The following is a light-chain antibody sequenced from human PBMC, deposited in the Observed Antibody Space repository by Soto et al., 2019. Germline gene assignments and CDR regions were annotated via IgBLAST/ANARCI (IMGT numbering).Light chain of an antibody. V-gene: IGKV3-20*01. CDR1: RSFASSY. J-gene: IGKJ2*01. CDR2: AAS. CDR3: QHYDSSLPYT. Sequence: IVLTQSPVTLSLSPGERATLSCRASRSFASSYLGWYQQKPGQAPRLLIYAASTRATGIPDRFSGSGSATDFTLTISRLEPEDSAVYYCQHYDSSLPYTFGQGTKLEIK.